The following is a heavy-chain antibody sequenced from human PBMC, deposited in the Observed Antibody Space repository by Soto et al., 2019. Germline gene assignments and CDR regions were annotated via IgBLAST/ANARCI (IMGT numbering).Heavy chain of an antibody. J-gene: IGHJ4*02. CDR2: ISTSSSSI. CDR3: ARDNHYGFDY. D-gene: IGHD4-17*01. Sequence: GGSLRLSCAASGFTFNSYSMNWVRQAPGKGLEWLSYISTSSSSIFYADSVKGRFTISRDNAKNSLYLQMNSLRVEDTAVFYCARDNHYGFDYWGQGTLVTVSS. CDR1: GFTFNSYS. V-gene: IGHV3-48*01.